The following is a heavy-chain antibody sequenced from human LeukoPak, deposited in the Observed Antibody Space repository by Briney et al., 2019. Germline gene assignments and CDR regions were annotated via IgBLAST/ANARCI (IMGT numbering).Heavy chain of an antibody. J-gene: IGHJ4*02. Sequence: SGPTVVNPTQTLTLTCTFSGFSLSTSGMSVSWIRQPPGKALEWLALIEWDDEKYYSTSLKTRLTISKDTSKNQVVLTMTNMDPMDTATYYCARLSYGSKSPLDYWGQGTLVTASS. D-gene: IGHD3-10*01. V-gene: IGHV2-70*01. CDR2: IEWDDEK. CDR3: ARLSYGSKSPLDY. CDR1: GFSLSTSGMS.